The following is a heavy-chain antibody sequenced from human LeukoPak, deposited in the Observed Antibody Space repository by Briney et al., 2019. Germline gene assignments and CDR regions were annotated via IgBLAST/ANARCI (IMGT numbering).Heavy chain of an antibody. CDR3: ARVFRVARKYYFDY. V-gene: IGHV4-39*07. Sequence: PSETLSLTCTVSGGSISSSTYYWGWIRQPPGKGLEWIGTIYYSGSAYYKPSFKSRVTISLDTSKNQLSLNLSSVTAADTAVYYCARVFRVARKYYFDYWGQGTLVIVSS. J-gene: IGHJ4*02. CDR1: GGSISSSTYY. D-gene: IGHD5-12*01. CDR2: IYYSGSA.